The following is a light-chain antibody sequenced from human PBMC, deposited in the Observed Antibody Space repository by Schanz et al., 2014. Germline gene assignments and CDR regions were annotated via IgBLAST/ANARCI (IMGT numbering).Light chain of an antibody. Sequence: EFVLTQSPATLSLSAGERATLSCRASQSVSSYLAWYQQKPGQAPRLLIYDASKRATGIPDRFSGSGSGTDFTLTISSLQSEDFAVYYCQQYGSSPYTFGQGTNLEI. CDR2: DAS. CDR1: QSVSSY. V-gene: IGKV3-20*01. CDR3: QQYGSSPYT. J-gene: IGKJ2*01.